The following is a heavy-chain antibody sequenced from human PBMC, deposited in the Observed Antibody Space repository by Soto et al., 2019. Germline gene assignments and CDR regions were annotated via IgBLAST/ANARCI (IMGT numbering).Heavy chain of an antibody. D-gene: IGHD3-10*01. Sequence: QVQLQESGPGLVKPSQTLSLTCTVSGGSISSGGYYWSWIRQHPGKGLEWIGYIYYSGSTYYNPSLKSRVTISVDTSKNQLSLKLSSVTAADTAVYYCARDVTMVRGVIPLVYGMDVWGQGTTVTVSS. CDR2: IYYSGST. CDR3: ARDVTMVRGVIPLVYGMDV. V-gene: IGHV4-31*03. CDR1: GGSISSGGYY. J-gene: IGHJ6*02.